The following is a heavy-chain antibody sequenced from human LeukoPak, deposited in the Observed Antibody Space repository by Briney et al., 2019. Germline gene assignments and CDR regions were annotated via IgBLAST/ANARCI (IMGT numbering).Heavy chain of an antibody. CDR1: GFTFANYN. V-gene: IGHV3-48*01. D-gene: IGHD3-3*01. J-gene: IGHJ4*02. CDR3: AKVHLFDFWSGYLHY. Sequence: PGGSLRLSCAASGFTFANYNFNWVRQAPGKGLEWVSYISSTSSTIYYADSMKGRFTISRDNAKNSLYLQMNSLRAEDTAVYYCAKVHLFDFWSGYLHYWGQGTLVTVSS. CDR2: ISSTSSTI.